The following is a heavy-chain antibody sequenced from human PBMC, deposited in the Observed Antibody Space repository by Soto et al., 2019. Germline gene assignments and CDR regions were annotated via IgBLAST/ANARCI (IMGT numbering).Heavy chain of an antibody. CDR2: IYHSGST. D-gene: IGHD4-17*01. CDR1: GYSISSGYY. Sequence: SETLSLTCAVSGYSISSGYYWGWIRQPPGKGLEWIGSIYHSGSTYYNPSLKSRVTISVDTSKNQFSLRLSSVTAADTAVYYCAXVIWDRYGDYLVYYFDYWGQGTLVTVSS. J-gene: IGHJ4*02. V-gene: IGHV4-38-2*01. CDR3: AXVIWDRYGDYLVYYFDY.